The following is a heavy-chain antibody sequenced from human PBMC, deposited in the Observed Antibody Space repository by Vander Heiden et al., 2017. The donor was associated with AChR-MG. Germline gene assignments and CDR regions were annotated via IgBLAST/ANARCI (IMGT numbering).Heavy chain of an antibody. J-gene: IGHJ4*02. D-gene: IGHD6-13*01. CDR1: GGSISSSSYY. CDR2: IYYSGST. CDR3: ASPYSSSPNPFDY. Sequence: QLQLQESGPGLVKPSETLSLTCTVSGGSISSSSYYWGWIRQPPGKGLEWIGSIYYSGSTYYNPSLKSRVTISVDTSKNQFSLKLSSVTAADTAVYYCASPYSSSPNPFDYWGQGTLVTVSS. V-gene: IGHV4-39*01.